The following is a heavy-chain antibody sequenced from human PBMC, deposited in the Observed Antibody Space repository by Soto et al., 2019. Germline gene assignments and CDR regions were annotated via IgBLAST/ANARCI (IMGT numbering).Heavy chain of an antibody. Sequence: PGVSLRLSCATAGFTVSSNSMSWVRQAPGKGLEWVSLIYTDGGTYYGDSVKGRFTISRDTSKNTLSLQMTSLRADDTAVYYCARDNSMLGAPFHYWGQRTLVTVSS. J-gene: IGHJ4*02. V-gene: IGHV3-53*01. CDR2: IYTDGGT. D-gene: IGHD3-16*01. CDR3: ARDNSMLGAPFHY. CDR1: GFTVSSNS.